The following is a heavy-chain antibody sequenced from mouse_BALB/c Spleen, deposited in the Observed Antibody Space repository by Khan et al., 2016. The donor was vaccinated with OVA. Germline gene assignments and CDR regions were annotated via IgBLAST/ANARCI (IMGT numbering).Heavy chain of an antibody. J-gene: IGHJ3*01. CDR2: ISTGGHYT. Sequence: EVQLQESGGDLVEPGGSLKLSCAASGFTFSTYGMSWVRQTPDKRLEWVATISTGGHYTYYPDSVRGRFTISRDNAKNTLYLQMTSLKSEDTAMFYCARLAYYYGSGGFAYWGQGTLVTVSA. D-gene: IGHD1-1*01. CDR1: GFTFSTYG. CDR3: ARLAYYYGSGGFAY. V-gene: IGHV5-6*01.